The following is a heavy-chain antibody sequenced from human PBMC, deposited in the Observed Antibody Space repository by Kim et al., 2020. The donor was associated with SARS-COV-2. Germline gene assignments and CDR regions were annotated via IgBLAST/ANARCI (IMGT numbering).Heavy chain of an antibody. CDR3: ARDGDSYCGGDCPYPPPLNWFDP. CDR1: GFTFSSYW. Sequence: GGSLRLSCAASGFTFSSYWMSWVRQAPGKGLEWVANIKQDGSEKYYVDSVKGRFTISRDNAKNSLYLQMNSLRAEDTAVYYCARDGDSYCGGDCPYPPPLNWFDPWGQGTLVTVSS. CDR2: IKQDGSEK. J-gene: IGHJ5*02. V-gene: IGHV3-7*01. D-gene: IGHD2-21*02.